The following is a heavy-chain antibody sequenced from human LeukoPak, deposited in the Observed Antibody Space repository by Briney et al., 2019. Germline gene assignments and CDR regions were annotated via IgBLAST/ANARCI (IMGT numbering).Heavy chain of an antibody. CDR1: GFTISGYW. Sequence: GGSLRLSCAASGFTISGYWMHWVRQAPGKGLVWVSRINSDESSTTYVDSVKGRFTISRDNAKNTLYLQMNSLRADDTAVYYCARVLLERGGQWGQGTLVTVSS. D-gene: IGHD1-1*01. V-gene: IGHV3-74*01. J-gene: IGHJ4*02. CDR2: INSDESST. CDR3: ARVLLERGGQ.